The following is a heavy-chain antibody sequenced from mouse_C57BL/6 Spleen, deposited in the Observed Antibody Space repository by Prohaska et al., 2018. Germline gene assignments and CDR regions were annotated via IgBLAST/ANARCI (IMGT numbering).Heavy chain of an antibody. CDR3: ARRDFYYGSSLYYFDY. D-gene: IGHD1-1*01. CDR2: INPNTGGT. J-gene: IGHJ2*01. Sequence: HGKSLEWIGDINPNTGGTSYNQKFKGKATLTVDKSSSTAYMELRSLTSEDSAVYYCARRDFYYGSSLYYFDYWGQGTTLTVSS. V-gene: IGHV1-26*01.